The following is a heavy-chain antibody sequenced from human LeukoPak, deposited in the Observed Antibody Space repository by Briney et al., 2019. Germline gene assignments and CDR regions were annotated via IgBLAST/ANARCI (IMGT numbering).Heavy chain of an antibody. CDR3: AREYGSYCDY. J-gene: IGHJ4*02. Sequence: GGSLRLSCAASGFTFSSYAMSWVRQAPGKGLEWVSGISGSGTSTFYADSVRGRFTISRDNAKNSLYLQMNSLRAEDTAVYYCAREYGSYCDYWGQGTLVTVSS. D-gene: IGHD1-26*01. CDR1: GFTFSSYA. V-gene: IGHV3-23*01. CDR2: ISGSGTST.